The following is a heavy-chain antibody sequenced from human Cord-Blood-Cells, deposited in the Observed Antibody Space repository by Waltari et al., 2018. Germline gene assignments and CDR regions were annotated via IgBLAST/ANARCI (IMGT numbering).Heavy chain of an antibody. CDR1: GGSFSGYY. V-gene: IGHV4-34*01. CDR3: ARGYCSSTSCNWFDP. Sequence: QVQLQQWGAGLLKPSETLSLTCAVYGGSFSGYYWSWIRQPPGKGLEWIGEINHSGSTNYNPSLKSRVTISVDTSKNQFSLELSSVTAADTAVYYCARGYCSSTSCNWFDPWGQGTLVTVSS. J-gene: IGHJ5*02. CDR2: INHSGST. D-gene: IGHD2-2*01.